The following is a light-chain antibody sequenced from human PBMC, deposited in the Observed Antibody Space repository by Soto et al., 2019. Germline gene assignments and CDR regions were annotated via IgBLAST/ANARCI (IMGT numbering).Light chain of an antibody. CDR1: SSDVGGYNY. V-gene: IGLV2-14*01. CDR2: DVS. CDR3: SSYTSSFYV. J-gene: IGLJ1*01. Sequence: QSALTQPASVSGSPGQSITISCTGTSSDVGGYNYVSWYQQHPGKAPKLMIYDVSNRPSGVPNRFSGSKSGNTASLTISGLQAEDEADYYCSSYTSSFYVFGTGTKLTVL.